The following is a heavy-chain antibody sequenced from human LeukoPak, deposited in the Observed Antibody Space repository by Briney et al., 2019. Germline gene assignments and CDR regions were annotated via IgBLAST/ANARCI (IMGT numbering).Heavy chain of an antibody. CDR2: ISWNSGSI. V-gene: IGHV3-9*01. Sequence: PGGSLRLSCAASGFTFDDYAMHWVRQAPGKGLEWVSGISWNSGSIGYADSVKGRFTISRDNAKNSLYLQMNSLRAEDTALYYCAEDSSSWYFDYWGQGTLVTVSS. CDR1: GFTFDDYA. D-gene: IGHD6-13*01. CDR3: AEDSSSWYFDY. J-gene: IGHJ4*02.